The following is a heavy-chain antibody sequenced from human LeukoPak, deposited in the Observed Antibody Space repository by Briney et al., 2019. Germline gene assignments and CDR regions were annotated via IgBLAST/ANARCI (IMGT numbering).Heavy chain of an antibody. CDR2: ISSNGGST. J-gene: IGHJ4*02. CDR3: VKAIDGYNQPDYFDY. D-gene: IGHD5-24*01. Sequence: GGSLRLSCAASGFTFSSYAMSWVRQAPGKGLEYVSAISSNGGSTYYADSVKGRFTISRDNSKNTLYLQMSSLRAEDTAVYYCVKAIDGYNQPDYFDYWGQGTLVTVSS. V-gene: IGHV3-64D*09. CDR1: GFTFSSYA.